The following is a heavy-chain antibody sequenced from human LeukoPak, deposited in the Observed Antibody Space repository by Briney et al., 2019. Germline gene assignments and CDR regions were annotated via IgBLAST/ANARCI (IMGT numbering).Heavy chain of an antibody. CDR3: ASHGDYYDSSGYLYYFDY. CDR2: INHSGST. V-gene: IGHV4-34*01. CDR1: GGSFSGYY. Sequence: ASETLSLTCAVYGGSFSGYYWSWIRQPPGKGLEWIGEINHSGSTNYNPSLKSRVTISVDTSKNQFSLKLSSVTAADTAVYYCASHGDYYDSSGYLYYFDYWGQGTLVTVSS. D-gene: IGHD3-22*01. J-gene: IGHJ4*02.